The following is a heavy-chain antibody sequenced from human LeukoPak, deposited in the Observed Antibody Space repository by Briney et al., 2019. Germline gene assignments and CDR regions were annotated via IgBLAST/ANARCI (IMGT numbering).Heavy chain of an antibody. CDR3: ARNIGYCSGGSCYLEAYYGMDV. CDR1: GFTXSTYA. CDR2: ISGSGGST. J-gene: IGHJ6*02. V-gene: IGHV3-23*01. D-gene: IGHD2-15*01. Sequence: RLSXXXXGFTXSTYAMIWVRQAPGKGLEWVSAISGSGGSTYYADSVKGRFTISRDNSKNTLYLQMNSLRAEDTAVYYCARNIGYCSGGSCYLEAYYGMDVWGQGTTVTVSS.